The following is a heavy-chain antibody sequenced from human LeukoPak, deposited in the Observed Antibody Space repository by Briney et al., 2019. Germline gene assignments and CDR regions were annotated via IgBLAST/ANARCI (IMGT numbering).Heavy chain of an antibody. D-gene: IGHD1-26*01. V-gene: IGHV7-4-1*02. CDR1: GYTFTNYA. CDR2: INTNTGNP. J-gene: IGHJ4*02. Sequence: ASVKVSCKASGYTFTNYAVNWVRQAPGQGLEWMGGINTNTGNPTYAQGFTGRFVFSLDTSVSTAYLQISSLKAEDTAVYYCARGRVGAPYYFDYWGQGTLVTVSS. CDR3: ARGRVGAPYYFDY.